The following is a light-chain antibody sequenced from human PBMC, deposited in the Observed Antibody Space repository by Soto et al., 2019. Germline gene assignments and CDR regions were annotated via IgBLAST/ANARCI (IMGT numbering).Light chain of an antibody. V-gene: IGLV3-21*02. CDR1: NVGGKS. J-gene: IGLJ3*02. CDR2: DDS. CDR3: QVWDAASDHWV. Sequence: SYELTQPPSVSVAPGQTARISCGGNNVGGKSVHWYQQRPGQAPVLVVYDDSARPSGIPDRFSGSNSVNTATLTISGVEAGDEADYHCQVWDAASDHWVFGGGTKLTVL.